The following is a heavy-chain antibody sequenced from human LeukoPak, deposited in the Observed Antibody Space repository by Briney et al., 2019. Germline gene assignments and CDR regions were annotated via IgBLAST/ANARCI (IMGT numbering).Heavy chain of an antibody. CDR3: ARDYGGIVGATGIFDY. Sequence: ASVKVSCKASGYTFTSYGISWVRQAPGQGLEWMGWISAYNGNTNYARKLQGRVTMTTDTSTNTAYMELRSLRSDDTAVYYCARDYGGIVGATGIFDYWGQGTLVTVSS. D-gene: IGHD1-26*01. CDR1: GYTFTSYG. CDR2: ISAYNGNT. V-gene: IGHV1-18*01. J-gene: IGHJ4*02.